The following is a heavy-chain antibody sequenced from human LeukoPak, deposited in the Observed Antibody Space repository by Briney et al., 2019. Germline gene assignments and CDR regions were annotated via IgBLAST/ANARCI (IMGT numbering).Heavy chain of an antibody. CDR1: GFTFSSYG. J-gene: IGHJ5*02. D-gene: IGHD2-2*01. V-gene: IGHV3-30*18. Sequence: GGSLRLSCAASGFTFSSYGMHWVRQAPGKGLEWVAVISYDGSNKYYADSVKGRFTISRDNSKNTLYLQMNSLRAEDTAVYYCAKGVVVVPAAIFDWFDPWGQGTLVTVSS. CDR2: ISYDGSNK. CDR3: AKGVVVVPAAIFDWFDP.